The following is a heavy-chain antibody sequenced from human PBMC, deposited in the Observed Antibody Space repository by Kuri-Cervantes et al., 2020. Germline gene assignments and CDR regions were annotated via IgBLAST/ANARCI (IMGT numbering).Heavy chain of an antibody. Sequence: SETLSLTCTVSGGSISSSSYYWGWIRQAPGKGLEWIGSMYYSGRTYYNPSLKSRVTISVDTSKNQFSLKLSSVTAADTAVYYCARGFGRSGYSSSWYGPHNWFDPWGQGTLVTVSS. CDR1: GGSISSSSYY. CDR2: MYYSGRT. J-gene: IGHJ5*02. CDR3: ARGFGRSGYSSSWYGPHNWFDP. D-gene: IGHD6-13*01. V-gene: IGHV4-39*07.